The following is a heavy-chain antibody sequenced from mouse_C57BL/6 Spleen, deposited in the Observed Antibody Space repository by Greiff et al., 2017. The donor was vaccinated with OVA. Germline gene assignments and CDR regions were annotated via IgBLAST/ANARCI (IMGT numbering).Heavy chain of an antibody. CDR3: ARRNYSWYFDV. CDR2: IYWGDDK. CDR1: GFSLSTSGMG. J-gene: IGHJ1*03. Sequence: QVTLKESGPGILQSSQTLSLTCSFSGFSLSTSGMGVSWIRQPSGKGLEWLAHIYWGDDKRYNPSLKSRITISKDTSRNQRFLKYTSVDTSDTATYYCARRNYSWYFDVWGTGTTVTVSS. D-gene: IGHD2-12*01. V-gene: IGHV8-12*01.